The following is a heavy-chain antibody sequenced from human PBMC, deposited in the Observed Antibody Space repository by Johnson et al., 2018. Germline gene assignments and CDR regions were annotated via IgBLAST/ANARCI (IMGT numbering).Heavy chain of an antibody. CDR1: GFTVSTKY. CDR3: ASSTTTPGAFDY. D-gene: IGHD1-1*01. J-gene: IGHJ4*02. CDR2: IDSGGRT. V-gene: IGHV3-66*02. Sequence: VQLVESGGGLVQSGGSLRLSCAASGFTVSTKYMIWVRQAPGKGLEYVSVIDSGGRTSSADSVKGRFTISRDNSENTLSLQMKSLRREDTAVYYWASSTTTPGAFDYWGQGTQVTVSS.